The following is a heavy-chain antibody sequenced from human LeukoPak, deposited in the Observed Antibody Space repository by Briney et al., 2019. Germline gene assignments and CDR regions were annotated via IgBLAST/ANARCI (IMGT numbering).Heavy chain of an antibody. V-gene: IGHV3-30*03. D-gene: IGHD3-22*01. Sequence: SCKASGYTFTGYYMHWVRQAPGKGLEWVAVISYDGSNKYYADSVKGRFTISRDNSKNTLYLQMNSLRAEDTAVYYCARGYYYDSSGYYYYWGQGTLVTVSS. J-gene: IGHJ4*02. CDR2: ISYDGSNK. CDR1: GYTFTGYY. CDR3: ARGYYYDSSGYYYY.